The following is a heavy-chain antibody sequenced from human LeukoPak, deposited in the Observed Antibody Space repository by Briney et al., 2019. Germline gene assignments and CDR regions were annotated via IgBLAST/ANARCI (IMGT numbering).Heavy chain of an antibody. CDR1: GYTITGYY. Sequence: GASVKVSCKASGYTITGYYMHWVRQAPGQGLEWMGRINPNSGGTNYAQKFQGRVTMTRDTSISTAYMELSRLRSDDTAVYYCARALSRGYSGYDYGLGYWGQGTLVTVSS. V-gene: IGHV1-2*06. J-gene: IGHJ4*02. CDR2: INPNSGGT. D-gene: IGHD5-12*01. CDR3: ARALSRGYSGYDYGLGY.